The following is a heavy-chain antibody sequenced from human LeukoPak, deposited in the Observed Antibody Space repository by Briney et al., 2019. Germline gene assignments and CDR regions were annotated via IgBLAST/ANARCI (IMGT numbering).Heavy chain of an antibody. CDR2: IYYSGST. J-gene: IGHJ6*02. CDR3: ARGLDV. Sequence: SETLSLTCTVSGGSVSSGSYYWSRIRQPPGKGLEWIGYIYYSGSTNYNPSLKSRVTISVDTSKNQFSLKLSSVTAADTAVYYCARGLDVWGQGTTVTVSS. V-gene: IGHV4-61*01. CDR1: GGSVSSGSYY.